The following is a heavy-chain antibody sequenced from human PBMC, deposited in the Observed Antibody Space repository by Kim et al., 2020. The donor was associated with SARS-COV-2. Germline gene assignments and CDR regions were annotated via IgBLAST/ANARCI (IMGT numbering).Heavy chain of an antibody. CDR2: IGGSGSGI. V-gene: IGHV3-11*01. J-gene: IGHJ4*02. CDR1: GFSFSDFY. Sequence: GGSLRLSCAASGFSFSDFYMSWIRKTSGGGLEWVSYIGGSGSGIYYAASVKGRFTISRDNARASLFLQMDDLRVEDTGFYYCARGFSDTSGGLEFWGQGTRVTVSS. D-gene: IGHD6-19*01. CDR3: ARGFSDTSGGLEF.